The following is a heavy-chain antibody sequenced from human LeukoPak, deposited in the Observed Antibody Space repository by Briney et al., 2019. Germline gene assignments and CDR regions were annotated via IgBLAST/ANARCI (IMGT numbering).Heavy chain of an antibody. CDR2: ISYDGSDK. Sequence: GGSLRLSCAASGFTFRSYGMHWVRQAPGKGLEWVAVISYDGSDKFYADSVKGRFTISRDNSKNTLHLQMISLRAEDTAVYYCARDQGAWGYGYNFDYWGQGTLVTVSS. D-gene: IGHD3-16*01. CDR1: GFTFRSYG. CDR3: ARDQGAWGYGYNFDY. V-gene: IGHV3-30*03. J-gene: IGHJ4*02.